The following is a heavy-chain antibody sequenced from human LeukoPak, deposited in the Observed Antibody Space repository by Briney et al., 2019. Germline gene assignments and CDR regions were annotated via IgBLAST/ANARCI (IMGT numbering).Heavy chain of an antibody. CDR2: INHSRST. D-gene: IGHD3-22*01. V-gene: IGHV4-34*01. Sequence: SETLSLTCAVYGGSFSGYYWSWIRQPPGKGLEWIGEINHSRSTNYNPSLKSRVTISVDTSKNQFSLKLSSVTAADTAVYYCARLTYYYDSSGYYDAFDIWGQGTMVTVSS. J-gene: IGHJ3*02. CDR3: ARLTYYYDSSGYYDAFDI. CDR1: GGSFSGYY.